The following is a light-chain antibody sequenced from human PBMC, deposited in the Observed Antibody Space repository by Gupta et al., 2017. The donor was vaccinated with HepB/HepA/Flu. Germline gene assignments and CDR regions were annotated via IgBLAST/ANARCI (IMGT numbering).Light chain of an antibody. CDR1: QSVHIN. V-gene: IGKV3-15*01. J-gene: IGKJ1*01. Sequence: ELVMTQSPATLSVSPGERVALFCRASQSVHINLAWIQQKPGQAPRVLFYGASTRATGVPARFIGSGSRTEFTLTITSLHSEDVAVYFCQQYNNWPLTFGQGTKVEI. CDR2: GAS. CDR3: QQYNNWPLT.